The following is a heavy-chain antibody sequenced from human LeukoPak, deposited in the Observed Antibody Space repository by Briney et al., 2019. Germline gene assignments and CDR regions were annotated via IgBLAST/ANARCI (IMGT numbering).Heavy chain of an antibody. CDR1: GYSFANYW. J-gene: IGHJ4*02. CDR2: IYPGDSDT. CDR3: ARLFRGSEHYLDY. V-gene: IGHV5-51*01. D-gene: IGHD3-3*01. Sequence: RGESLKISCKGSGYSFANYWIAWVRQMPGKGLEWLGIIYPGDSDTRYSPSFQGQVTISADKSISTTYLQWSSLKASDTAMYYCARLFRGSEHYLDYWGQGTLVTVSS.